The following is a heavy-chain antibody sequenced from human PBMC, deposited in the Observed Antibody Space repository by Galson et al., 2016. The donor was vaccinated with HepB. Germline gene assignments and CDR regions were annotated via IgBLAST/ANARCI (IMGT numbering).Heavy chain of an antibody. J-gene: IGHJ4*02. Sequence: SLRLSCAGSGLTFNSYAMHWVRQAPGKGLEWVSGLRGSGSSTFYAASVKGRFTISRDKSKNTVFLRMNSLRVEDTAIYYCAKIDSSAWYPRGVYWGRGTLVTVSS. CDR3: AKIDSSAWYPRGVY. CDR1: GLTFNSYA. D-gene: IGHD6-19*01. V-gene: IGHV3-23*01. CDR2: LRGSGSST.